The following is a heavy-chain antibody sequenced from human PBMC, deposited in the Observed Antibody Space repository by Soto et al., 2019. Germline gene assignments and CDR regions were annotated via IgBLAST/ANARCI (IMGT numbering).Heavy chain of an antibody. J-gene: IGHJ6*02. CDR1: GGSFSGYY. CDR2: INHSGST. Sequence: PSETLSLTCAVYGGSFSGYYWSWIRQPPGKGLEWIGEINHSGSTNYNPSLKSRVTISVDTSKNQFSLKLSSVTAADTAVYYCARGIVFYYYYYGMDVWGQGTTVTVS. D-gene: IGHD2-21*01. V-gene: IGHV4-34*01. CDR3: ARGIVFYYYYYGMDV.